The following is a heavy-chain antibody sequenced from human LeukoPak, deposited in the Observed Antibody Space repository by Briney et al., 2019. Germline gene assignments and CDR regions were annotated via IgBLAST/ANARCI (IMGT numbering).Heavy chain of an antibody. CDR2: INHSGST. CDR3: ARGRRFGELMFRKRYYYYMDV. D-gene: IGHD3-10*01. V-gene: IGHV4-34*01. J-gene: IGHJ6*03. Sequence: NTSETLSLTCTVSGGSISSYYWSWIRQPPGKGLEWIGEINHSGSTNYNPSLKSRVTISVDTSKNQFSLKLSSVTAADTAVYYCARGRRFGELMFRKRYYYYMDVWGKGTTVTVSS. CDR1: GGSISSYY.